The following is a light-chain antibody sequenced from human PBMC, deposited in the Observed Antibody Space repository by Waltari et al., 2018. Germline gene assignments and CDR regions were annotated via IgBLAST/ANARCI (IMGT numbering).Light chain of an antibody. CDR1: QSIPRW. V-gene: IGKV1-5*03. CDR3: QHYDSYSAT. Sequence: DIQMTQSPSTLSASVGDRVTITCRASQSIPRWLAWYQQKPGKAPKHLIYKASSLESGVPSRFSGGGSGTEFTLTISCLQPDDFATYYCQHYDSYSATFGRGTKIEIK. J-gene: IGKJ3*01. CDR2: KAS.